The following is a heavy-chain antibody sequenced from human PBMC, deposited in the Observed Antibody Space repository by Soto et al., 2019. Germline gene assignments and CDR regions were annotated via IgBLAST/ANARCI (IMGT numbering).Heavy chain of an antibody. CDR3: ASERFGYSYGLYYYYGMDI. J-gene: IGHJ6*02. Sequence: ASVKVPCKASGYTFTSYAMHWVRQAPGQRLEWMGWINAGNGNTKYSQKFQGRVTITRDTSASTAYMELSSLRSEDTAVYYCASERFGYSYGLYYYYGMDIWGQGTTVTVSS. V-gene: IGHV1-3*01. CDR2: INAGNGNT. D-gene: IGHD5-18*01. CDR1: GYTFTSYA.